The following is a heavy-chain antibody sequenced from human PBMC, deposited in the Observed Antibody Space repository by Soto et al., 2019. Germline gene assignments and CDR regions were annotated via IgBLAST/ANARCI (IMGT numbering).Heavy chain of an antibody. D-gene: IGHD3-16*02. Sequence: QITLKESGPTLVTPTQTLTLTCTFSCFSLSAATVGVAWIRQPPGKALEWLAVIYWDGDKRYSPSLNSRLTITNDTSRNQVVLTMTNMDPVDTATYYCANLMITYGGVLADDSCDIWGPGTMVTVSS. CDR3: ANLMITYGGVLADDSCDI. CDR2: IYWDGDK. CDR1: CFSLSAATVG. V-gene: IGHV2-5*02. J-gene: IGHJ3*02.